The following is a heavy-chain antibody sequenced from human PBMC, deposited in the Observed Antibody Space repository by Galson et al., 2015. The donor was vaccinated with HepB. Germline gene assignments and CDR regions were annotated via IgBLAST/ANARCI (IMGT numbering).Heavy chain of an antibody. J-gene: IGHJ6*02. V-gene: IGHV3-7*03. CDR1: GFTFSTYW. CDR3: ARELAMVRGGYYSYGMDV. D-gene: IGHD3-10*01. CDR2: TNQDGSEK. Sequence: SLRLSCAASGFTFSTYWMNWVRQAPGKGLEWVASTNQDGSEKYFGDSVKGRITISRDNAKNSLYLQVSGLRAEDTAVYFCARELAMVRGGYYSYGMDVWGQGTTVTVSS.